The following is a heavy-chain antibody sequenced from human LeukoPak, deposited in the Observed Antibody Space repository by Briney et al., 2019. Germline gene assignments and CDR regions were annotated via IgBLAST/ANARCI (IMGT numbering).Heavy chain of an antibody. CDR1: GASISSYY. Sequence: SETLSLTCTVSGASISSYYWNWIRQPSGKGLEWIAYIYYSGRTKYNPSLQSRVTISVDTSKNQFSLKLSSVSAADTAVYYCAKDAGSGHFDYWGQGTLATVSS. D-gene: IGHD2-15*01. J-gene: IGHJ4*02. V-gene: IGHV4-59*01. CDR3: AKDAGSGHFDY. CDR2: IYYSGRT.